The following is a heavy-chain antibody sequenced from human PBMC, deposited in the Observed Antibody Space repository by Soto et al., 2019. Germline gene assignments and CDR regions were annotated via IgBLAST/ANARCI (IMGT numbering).Heavy chain of an antibody. J-gene: IGHJ4*02. CDR1: GGTLSSYA. V-gene: IGHV1-69*13. CDR2: IIPIFGTA. Sequence: SVKVSCKASGGTLSSYAISWVRQAPGQGLEWMGGIIPIFGTANYAQKFQGRVTITADESTSTAYMELSSLRSEDTAVYYCASYSPRAVAGSFDYWGQGTLVTVSS. CDR3: ASYSPRAVAGSFDY. D-gene: IGHD6-19*01.